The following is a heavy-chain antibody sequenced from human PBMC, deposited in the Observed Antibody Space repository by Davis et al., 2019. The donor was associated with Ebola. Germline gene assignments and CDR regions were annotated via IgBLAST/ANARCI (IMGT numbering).Heavy chain of an antibody. V-gene: IGHV4-30-2*01. J-gene: IGHJ4*02. CDR1: GGSISSGGYS. D-gene: IGHD6-19*01. CDR3: ARGLYGYSSGWYRTGYFDY. Sequence: SETLSLTCAVSGGSISSGGYSWSWIRQPPGKGLEWIGYIYHSGSTYYNPSLKSRVTISVDRSKNQFSLKLSSVTAEDTAVYYCARGLYGYSSGWYRTGYFDYWGQGTLVTVSS. CDR2: IYHSGST.